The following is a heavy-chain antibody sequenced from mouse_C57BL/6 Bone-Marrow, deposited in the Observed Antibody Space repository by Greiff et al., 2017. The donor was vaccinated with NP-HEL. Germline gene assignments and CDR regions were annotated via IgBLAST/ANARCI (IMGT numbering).Heavy chain of an antibody. CDR3: ARQLRLLFAY. Sequence: EVKLMESGGGLVKPGGSLKLSCAASGFTFSSYTMSWVRQTPEKRLEWVATISGGGGNTYYPDSVKGRFTIARDNAKNTLYLQMSSLRSEDTALYYCARQLRLLFAYWGQGTLVTVSA. J-gene: IGHJ3*01. CDR2: ISGGGGNT. CDR1: GFTFSSYT. D-gene: IGHD3-2*02. V-gene: IGHV5-9*01.